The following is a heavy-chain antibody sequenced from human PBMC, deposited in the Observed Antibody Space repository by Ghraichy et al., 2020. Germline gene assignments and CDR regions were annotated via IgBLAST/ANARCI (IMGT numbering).Heavy chain of an antibody. J-gene: IGHJ4*02. CDR1: GYTFNTYT. CDR2: IHPGYGNT. CDR3: ARNHFQYGDYGGFDY. D-gene: IGHD4-17*01. V-gene: IGHV1-3*01. Sequence: ASVKVSCKASGYTFNTYTIHWVRQAPGQSLEWMGRIHPGYGNTGFSQKFQDRITFTRDTSANMVYMELSSLTSEDTALYFCARNHFQYGDYGGFDYWGQGTLVTVSS.